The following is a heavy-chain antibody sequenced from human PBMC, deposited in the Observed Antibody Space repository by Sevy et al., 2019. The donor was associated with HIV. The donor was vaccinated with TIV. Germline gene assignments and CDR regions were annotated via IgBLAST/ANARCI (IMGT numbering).Heavy chain of an antibody. D-gene: IGHD3-10*01. CDR1: GYSISSGYY. Sequence: GSLRLSCAVSGYSISSGYYWGWIRQPPGKGLEWIGSIYHSGSTYYNPSLKSRVTISVDTSKNQFSLKLSSVTAADTAVYYCARDYYGSGSYGYWGQGTLVTVSS. CDR3: ARDYYGSGSYGY. V-gene: IGHV4-38-2*02. CDR2: IYHSGST. J-gene: IGHJ4*02.